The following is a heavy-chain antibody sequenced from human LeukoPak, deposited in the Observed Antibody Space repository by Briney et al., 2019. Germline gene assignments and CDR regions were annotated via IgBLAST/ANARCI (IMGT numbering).Heavy chain of an antibody. V-gene: IGHV4-39*01. J-gene: IGHJ4*02. CDR3: ARHWGVTPDDYDTSAWDY. CDR2: IYDNENT. Sequence: SETLSLTCTVSGGSISSSSYYWGWIRQPPGKGLEWIGTIYDNENTYYNPSLKSRVTISVDTSKNQFSLNLNSATAADTAVYYCARHWGVTPDDYDTSAWDYWGQGTLVTVSS. D-gene: IGHD3-22*01. CDR1: GGSISSSSYY.